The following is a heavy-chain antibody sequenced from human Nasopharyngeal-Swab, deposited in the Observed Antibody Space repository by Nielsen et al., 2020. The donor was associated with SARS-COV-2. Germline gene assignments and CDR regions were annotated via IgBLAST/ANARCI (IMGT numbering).Heavy chain of an antibody. CDR1: GFTFTSHV. D-gene: IGHD2-21*01. Sequence: GESLKISCEASGFTFTSHVMQWVRQAPGKGLEWVALISFDGSYKNYADSVRGRFTISRDNTKNTLYLQMNSLRVEDTAVYYCAKAPYLRGLDVWGQGTTVTVSS. CDR3: AKAPYLRGLDV. V-gene: IGHV3-30*18. J-gene: IGHJ6*02. CDR2: ISFDGSYK.